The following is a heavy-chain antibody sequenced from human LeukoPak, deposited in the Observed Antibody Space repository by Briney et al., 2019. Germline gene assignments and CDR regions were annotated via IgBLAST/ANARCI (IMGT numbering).Heavy chain of an antibody. J-gene: IGHJ4*02. CDR2: ISSSSSTI. CDR3: ARDTGSTSSYGSDY. CDR1: GFTFSSYS. D-gene: IGHD2-2*01. V-gene: IGHV3-48*01. Sequence: QPGGSLRLSCAASGFTFSSYSMNWVRQAPGKGLEWVSYISSSSSTIYYADSVKGRFTISRDNAKNSLYLQMNSLRAEDTAVYYCARDTGSTSSYGSDYWGQGTLVTVSS.